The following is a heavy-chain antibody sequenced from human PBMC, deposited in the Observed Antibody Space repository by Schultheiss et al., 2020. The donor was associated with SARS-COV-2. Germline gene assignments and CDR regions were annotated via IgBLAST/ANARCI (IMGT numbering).Heavy chain of an antibody. CDR3: ARVGPYYYGMDV. Sequence: SQTLSLTCTVSGGSISSYYWSWIRQPPGKGLEWIGYIYYSGSTNYNPSLKSRVTMSVDTSKNQFSLKLSSVTAADTAVYYCARVGPYYYGMDVWGQGTTVTVSS. CDR1: GGSISSYY. J-gene: IGHJ6*02. V-gene: IGHV4-59*12. CDR2: IYYSGST.